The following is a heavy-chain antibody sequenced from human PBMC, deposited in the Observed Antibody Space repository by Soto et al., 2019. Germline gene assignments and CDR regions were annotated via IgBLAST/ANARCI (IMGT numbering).Heavy chain of an antibody. CDR2: IYYSGST. CDR3: AREGGYDILTGYYNGPFDY. D-gene: IGHD3-9*01. CDR1: GGSISSYY. J-gene: IGHJ4*02. V-gene: IGHV4-59*12. Sequence: SETKSVTCTVAGGSISSYYLSWIRQPPGKGLEWIGYIYYSGSTNYNPSLKSRVTISVDTSKNQFSLKLSSVTAADTAVYYCAREGGYDILTGYYNGPFDYWGQGTLVTVS.